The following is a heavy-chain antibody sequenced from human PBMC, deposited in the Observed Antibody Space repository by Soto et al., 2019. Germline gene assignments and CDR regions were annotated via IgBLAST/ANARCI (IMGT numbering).Heavy chain of an antibody. CDR2: ISVYNGHT. CDR1: GKAFASYG. CDR3: ASGLVAGTLDY. J-gene: IGHJ4*02. D-gene: IGHD6-19*01. Sequence: GAPVELSCKASGKAFASYGSSWVRQAPGQGLEWMGWISVYNGHTNYVQNLQGRVTMTTDTSTSTAYMELRSLRSDDTAVYYCASGLVAGTLDYWGQGTLVTVSS. V-gene: IGHV1-18*01.